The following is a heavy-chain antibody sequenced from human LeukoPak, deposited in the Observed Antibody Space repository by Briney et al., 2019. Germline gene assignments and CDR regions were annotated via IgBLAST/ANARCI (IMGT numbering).Heavy chain of an antibody. CDR2: ISSNGGST. Sequence: GGSLRLSCAASGFTFSSYAMHWVRQAPGKGLEYVSAISSNGGSTYYANSVKGRFTISRDNSKNTLYLQMGSLRAEDMAVYYCARGGIAAADPFDYWGQGTLVTVSS. CDR3: ARGGIAAADPFDY. J-gene: IGHJ4*02. D-gene: IGHD6-13*01. V-gene: IGHV3-64*01. CDR1: GFTFSSYA.